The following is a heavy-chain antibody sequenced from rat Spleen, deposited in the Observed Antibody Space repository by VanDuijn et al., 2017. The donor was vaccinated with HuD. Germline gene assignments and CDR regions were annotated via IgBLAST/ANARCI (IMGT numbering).Heavy chain of an antibody. V-gene: IGHV5-29*01. J-gene: IGHJ2*01. CDR2: ISYDDSST. D-gene: IGHD1-5*01. CDR3: TRLRYNPFDY. CDR1: GFIFSDFY. Sequence: EVQLVESDGGLVQPGRSLKLSCAASGFIFSDFYMAWVRQAPTKGLEWVATISYDDSSTYYRDSVKGRFTISRDNTRNTLYLQMDNLRSEDTATYYCTRLRYNPFDYWGQGVMVTVSS.